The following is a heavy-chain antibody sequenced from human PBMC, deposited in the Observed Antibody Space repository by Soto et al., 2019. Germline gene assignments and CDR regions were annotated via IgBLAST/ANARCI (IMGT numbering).Heavy chain of an antibody. Sequence: SQTLSLTCAISGDSVSSTSAAWSWIRQSPSRGLEWLGRTYYRSKWYSDYAVSVKSRITINPDTSKDQFSLQLNSVTPEDTAVYYCARGSYYSGWVWGQGTLVTVSS. D-gene: IGHD6-19*01. J-gene: IGHJ4*02. CDR1: GDSVSSTSAA. V-gene: IGHV6-1*01. CDR3: ARGSYYSGWV. CDR2: TYYRSKWYS.